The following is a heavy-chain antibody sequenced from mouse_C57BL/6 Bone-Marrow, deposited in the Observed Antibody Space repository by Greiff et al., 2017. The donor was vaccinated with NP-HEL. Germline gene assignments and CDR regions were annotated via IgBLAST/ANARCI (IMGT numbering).Heavy chain of an antibody. Sequence: VKLVESGAELARPGASVKLSCKASGYTFTSYGISWVKQRTGQGLEWIGEIYPRSGNTYYNEKFKGKATLTADKSSSTAYMELRSLTSEDSAVYFCARKINYYGSSSFAYWGQGTLVTVSA. CDR1: GYTFTSYG. CDR3: ARKINYYGSSSFAY. CDR2: IYPRSGNT. J-gene: IGHJ3*01. V-gene: IGHV1-81*01. D-gene: IGHD1-1*01.